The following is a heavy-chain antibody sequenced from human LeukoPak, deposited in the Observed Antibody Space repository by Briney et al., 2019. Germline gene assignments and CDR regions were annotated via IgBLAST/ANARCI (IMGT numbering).Heavy chain of an antibody. CDR2: INPSGGST. V-gene: IGHV1-46*01. Sequence: GASVKVSCKAFGYTFTRYGVSWVRQAPGQGLEWMGIINPSGGSTSYAQKFQGRVTMTRDTSTSTVYMELSSLRSEDTAVYYCARDLRPYYYDSSFPDYWGQGTLVTVSS. CDR3: ARDLRPYYYDSSFPDY. J-gene: IGHJ4*02. CDR1: GYTFTRYG. D-gene: IGHD3-22*01.